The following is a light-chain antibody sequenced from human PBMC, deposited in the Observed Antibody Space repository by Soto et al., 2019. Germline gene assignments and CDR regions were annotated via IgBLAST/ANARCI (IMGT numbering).Light chain of an antibody. CDR1: QSVSSSY. J-gene: IGKJ2*01. CDR3: QQYGSSPYT. CDR2: GAS. Sequence: EIVLTQSPGTLSLSPGERATLSCRASQSVSSSYLGWYQQKPGQAPRLFIFGASSRATGIPDRFSGSGSGTEFTLIISRLEPEDFAVYYCQQYGSSPYTFGQGTKLEIK. V-gene: IGKV3-20*01.